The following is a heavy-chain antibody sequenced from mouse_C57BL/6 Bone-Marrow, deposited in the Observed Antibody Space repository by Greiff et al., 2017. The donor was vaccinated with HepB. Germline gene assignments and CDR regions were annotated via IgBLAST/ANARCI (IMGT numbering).Heavy chain of an antibody. V-gene: IGHV14-4*01. Sequence: VQLQQSGAELVRPGASVKLSCTASGFNITADYMHWVKQRPEQGLEWIGWIDPENGDTEYASKFQGKATITADTASNTAYLQLSSLTSEDTAVYYCTNYDDDAWLAYWGQGTLVTVSA. CDR3: TNYDDDAWLAY. D-gene: IGHD2-4*01. CDR1: GFNITADY. J-gene: IGHJ3*01. CDR2: IDPENGDT.